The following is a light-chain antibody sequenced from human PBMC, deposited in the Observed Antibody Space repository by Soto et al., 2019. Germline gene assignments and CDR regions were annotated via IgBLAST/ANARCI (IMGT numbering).Light chain of an antibody. CDR2: WAS. CDR3: QQYYSTPQT. Sequence: DIVMTQSPDSLAVSLGERATINCKSSQSVLYSSNNKDYLAWYQQKPGQPPKLLIYWASTRESGVPDRFSGSGSGTDFTLTINSLQAEDVAVYYCQQYYSTPQTFGQGNKVEIK. V-gene: IGKV4-1*01. CDR1: QSVLYSSNNKDY. J-gene: IGKJ1*01.